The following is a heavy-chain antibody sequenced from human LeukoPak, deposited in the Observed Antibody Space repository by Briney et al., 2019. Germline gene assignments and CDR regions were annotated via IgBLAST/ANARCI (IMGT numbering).Heavy chain of an antibody. CDR3: ASEDCGGDCSIDY. V-gene: IGHV4-39*01. D-gene: IGHD2-21*02. J-gene: IGHJ4*02. CDR2: IYYSGST. Sequence: PSETLSLTCTVSGGSISSSGYYWGWIRQPPGKGLEWIGSIYYSGSTYYNPSLKSRVTISVDTSKNQFSLKLSSATAADTAVYYCASEDCGGDCSIDYWGQGTLVTVSS. CDR1: GGSISSSGYY.